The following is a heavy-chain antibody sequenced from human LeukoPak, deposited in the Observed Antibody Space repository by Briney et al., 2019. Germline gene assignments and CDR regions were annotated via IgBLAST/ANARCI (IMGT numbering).Heavy chain of an antibody. CDR2: IRYDGSNK. Sequence: AGGSLRLSCAASGFTYSGYSMNWVRQAPGKGLGWVAFIRYDGSNKYYADSVKGRFTISRDNSKNTLYLQMNSLRAEDTAVYYCAKDEGDGGNFFDYWGQGTLVTVSS. D-gene: IGHD4-23*01. J-gene: IGHJ4*02. CDR1: GFTYSGYS. CDR3: AKDEGDGGNFFDY. V-gene: IGHV3-30*02.